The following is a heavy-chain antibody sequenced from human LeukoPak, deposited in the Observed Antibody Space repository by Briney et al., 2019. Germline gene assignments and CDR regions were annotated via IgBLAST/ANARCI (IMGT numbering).Heavy chain of an antibody. J-gene: IGHJ4*02. CDR1: GFTLSSYE. D-gene: IGHD6-13*01. CDR3: ARASSSWDGGDY. Sequence: GGSLRLSCAASGFTLSSYEMNWVRQAPGKGLEWVSYISISGTTIYYADSVKGRFTISRDNAKNSLYLQMNSLRAEDTAVYYCARASSSWDGGDYWGQGTLVTVFS. V-gene: IGHV3-48*03. CDR2: ISISGTTI.